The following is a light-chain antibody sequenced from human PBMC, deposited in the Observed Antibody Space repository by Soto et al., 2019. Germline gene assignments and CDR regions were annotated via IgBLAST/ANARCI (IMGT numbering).Light chain of an antibody. CDR3: QQYNSSPLT. Sequence: DIQMTQSPSTLSASVGDRVTITCRASQSISSWLAWYQQKPGKAPKLLIYKAPSLESGIPSRFSGSGSGTEFTLNISSLPTDDFATYYCQQYNSSPLTFGGGTKVEIK. V-gene: IGKV1-5*03. J-gene: IGKJ4*01. CDR2: KAP. CDR1: QSISSW.